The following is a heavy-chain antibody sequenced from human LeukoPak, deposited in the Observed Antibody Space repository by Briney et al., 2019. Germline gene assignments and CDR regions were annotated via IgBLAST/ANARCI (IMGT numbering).Heavy chain of an antibody. CDR2: ISGSGGST. Sequence: HPGGSLRLSCAASGFTFSSYAMRWVRQAPGKGLEWVSAISGSGGSTYYADSVKGRFTISRDNSKNTLYLQMNSLRAEDTAVYYCAKDKMGYYGMDVWGQGTTVTVSS. D-gene: IGHD5-24*01. CDR1: GFTFSSYA. CDR3: AKDKMGYYGMDV. J-gene: IGHJ6*02. V-gene: IGHV3-23*01.